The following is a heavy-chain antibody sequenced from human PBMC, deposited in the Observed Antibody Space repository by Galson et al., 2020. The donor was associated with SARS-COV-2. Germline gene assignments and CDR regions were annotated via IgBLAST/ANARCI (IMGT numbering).Heavy chain of an antibody. D-gene: IGHD6-19*01. J-gene: IGHJ5*02. CDR3: ARASGSGWYWVGWFDP. Sequence: SETLSLTCTVSGGSISSYYWSWIRQPAGKGLEWLGRIYTSGSTNYNPSLKSRVTMSVDTSKNQFSLKLSSVTAADTAVYYCARASGSGWYWVGWFDPWGQGTLVTVSS. V-gene: IGHV4-4*07. CDR1: GGSISSYY. CDR2: IYTSGST.